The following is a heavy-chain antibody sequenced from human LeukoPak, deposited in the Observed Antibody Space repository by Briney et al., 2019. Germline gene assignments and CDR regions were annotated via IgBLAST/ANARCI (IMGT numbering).Heavy chain of an antibody. J-gene: IGHJ5*02. V-gene: IGHV3-21*01. D-gene: IGHD1-26*01. CDR3: ARGWELLLSWFDP. CDR2: ISSSSSYI. CDR1: GLTFSSYS. Sequence: GGSLGLSCAASGLTFSSYSMNWVRQAPGKGLEWVSSISSSSSYIYYADSVKGRFTISRDNAKNSLYLQMNSLRAEDTAVYYCARGWELLLSWFDPWGQGTLVTVSS.